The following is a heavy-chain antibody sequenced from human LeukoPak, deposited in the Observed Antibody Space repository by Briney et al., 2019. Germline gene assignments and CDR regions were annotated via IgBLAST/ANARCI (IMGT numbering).Heavy chain of an antibody. CDR3: AKERLARGADY. CDR1: GFTFSNYA. D-gene: IGHD3-10*01. CDR2: ISGNGGST. J-gene: IGHJ4*02. Sequence: GGSLGLSCAASGFTFSNYAMNWVRQAPGKGLEWVSTISGNGGSTYYADSVKGRFTLSRDNSKNTLSLQMNSLRAEDTAVYYCAKERLARGADYWGQGTLVTVSS. V-gene: IGHV3-23*01.